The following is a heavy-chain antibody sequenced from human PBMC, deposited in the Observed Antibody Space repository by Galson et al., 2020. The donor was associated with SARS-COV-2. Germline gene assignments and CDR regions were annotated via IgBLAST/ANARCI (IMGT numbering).Heavy chain of an antibody. J-gene: IGHJ5*02. D-gene: IGHD1-26*01. V-gene: IGHV3-33*01. CDR1: GFTFSSHG. CDR3: TRWDDGKRFDP. CDR2: IWYDGSNK. Sequence: GESLKISCAASGFTFSSHGMHWVRQAPGKGLEWVAVIWYDGSNKYYADSVKGRFTISRDNSKNTLYLQMNSLRAEDTAVYYCTRWDDGKRFDPWGQGTLVTVSS.